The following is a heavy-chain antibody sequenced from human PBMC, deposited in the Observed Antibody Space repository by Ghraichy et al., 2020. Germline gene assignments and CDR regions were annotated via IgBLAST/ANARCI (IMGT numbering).Heavy chain of an antibody. CDR3: AREGTFGYCSSTSCLTAIDS. CDR2: MYNTGNT. V-gene: IGHV3-66*01. J-gene: IGHJ4*02. CDR1: GFTVSGNY. D-gene: IGHD2-2*03. Sequence: GGSLRLSCAASGFTVSGNYMNWVRQAPGKGLQWVSVMYNTGNTNYADSVKGRFTISRDNSKNTVYLQMSNLRAKDTAVYYCAREGTFGYCSSTSCLTAIDSWGQGTLVTVSS.